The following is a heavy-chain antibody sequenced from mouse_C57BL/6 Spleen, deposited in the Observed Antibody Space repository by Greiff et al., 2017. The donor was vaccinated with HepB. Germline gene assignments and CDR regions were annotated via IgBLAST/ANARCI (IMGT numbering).Heavy chain of an antibody. Sequence: EVKLMESGGGLVQPGGSLKLSCAASGFTFSDYGMAWVRQAPRKGPEWVAFISNLAYSIYYADTVTGRFTISRENAKNTLYLEMSSLRSEDTAMYYCARLDGNYWYFDVWGTGTTVTVSS. CDR1: GFTFSDYG. J-gene: IGHJ1*03. CDR3: ARLDGNYWYFDV. D-gene: IGHD2-1*01. V-gene: IGHV5-15*01. CDR2: ISNLAYSI.